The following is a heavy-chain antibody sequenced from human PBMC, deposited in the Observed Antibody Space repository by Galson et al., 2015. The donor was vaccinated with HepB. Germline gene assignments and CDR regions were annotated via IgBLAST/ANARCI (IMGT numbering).Heavy chain of an antibody. J-gene: IGHJ4*02. CDR1: GFTFSDYY. Sequence: SLRLSCAASGFTFSDYYMSWIRQAPGKGLEWVSYISSSGSTIYYADSVKGRFTISRDNSKNTLYLQMNSLRAEDTAVYYCARDARRGLAYYFDYWGQGTLVTVSS. CDR3: ARDARRGLAYYFDY. CDR2: ISSSGSTI. V-gene: IGHV3-11*04.